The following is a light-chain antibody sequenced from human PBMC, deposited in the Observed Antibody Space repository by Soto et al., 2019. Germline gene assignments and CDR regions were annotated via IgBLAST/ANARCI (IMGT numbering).Light chain of an antibody. CDR2: DVS. V-gene: IGLV2-14*01. J-gene: IGLJ3*02. CDR3: NSYTSSSTLV. Sequence: QSVLTQPASVAGSPGQAITISCTGTSSDIRRYNYVSWYQQHPGKAPKLIIYDVSNRPSGVSNRCSGSKSGNTASLTISGLQAEDEADDYCNSYTSSSTLVFGGGTKLTVL. CDR1: SSDIRRYNY.